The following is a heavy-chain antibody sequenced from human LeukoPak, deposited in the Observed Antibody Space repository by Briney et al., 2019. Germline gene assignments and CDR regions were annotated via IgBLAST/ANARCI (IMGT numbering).Heavy chain of an antibody. D-gene: IGHD2-15*01. J-gene: IGHJ1*01. CDR2: IWYDGSNK. V-gene: IGHV3-33*01. CDR3: ARDRGGYCSGGSCYSLQH. CDR1: GFTFSSYG. Sequence: GGSLRLSCAASGFTFSSYGMHWVRQAPGKGLEWVAAIWYDGSNKYYADSVKGRFTISRDNSKNTLYLQMNSLRAEDTAVYYCARDRGGYCSGGSCYSLQHWGQGTLVTVSS.